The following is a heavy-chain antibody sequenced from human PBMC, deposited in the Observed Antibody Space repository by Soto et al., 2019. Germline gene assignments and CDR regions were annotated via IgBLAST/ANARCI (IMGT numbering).Heavy chain of an antibody. CDR2: KHHSGST. CDR1: GGSINNGYW. D-gene: IGHD6-19*01. CDR3: AYSSGWWRLGV. Sequence: QVHLQESGPGLVKPSGTLSLTCGVSGGSINNGYWWTWVRQPPGKGLEWIGEKHHSGSTNYNLSLKSRVSISLDKCKNQFSLILSSVTACDTAVYYCAYSSGWWRLGVWGQGTTVTVSS. J-gene: IGHJ6*02. V-gene: IGHV4-4*02.